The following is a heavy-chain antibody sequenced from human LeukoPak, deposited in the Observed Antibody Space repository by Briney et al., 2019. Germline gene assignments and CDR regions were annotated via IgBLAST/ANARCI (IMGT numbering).Heavy chain of an antibody. D-gene: IGHD3-22*01. CDR2: IYPGDSDT. Sequence: GESLKISCKGSGYSFTTHWIGWVRQMPGRGLEWMGIIYPGDSDTRYSPSFQGQVTISADKSISTAYLQWSSLKASDTAMYYCARQFRDSRCYYSYHFDYWGQGTLVPVSS. J-gene: IGHJ4*02. CDR3: ARQFRDSRCYYSYHFDY. CDR1: GYSFTTHW. V-gene: IGHV5-51*01.